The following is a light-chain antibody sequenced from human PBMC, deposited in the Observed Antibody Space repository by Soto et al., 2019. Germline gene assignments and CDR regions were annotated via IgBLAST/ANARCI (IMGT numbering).Light chain of an antibody. CDR3: SSYTSSSTLYV. CDR1: RSDVGGYNY. J-gene: IGLJ1*01. V-gene: IGLV2-14*01. Sequence: QSALTQPASVSGSPGQSITISCTGTRSDVGGYNYVSWYQQHPGKAPKLMIYEVSNRPSGVSNRFSGSKSGNTASLTISGLQADDEADYYCSSYTSSSTLYVFGTGTKLTVL. CDR2: EVS.